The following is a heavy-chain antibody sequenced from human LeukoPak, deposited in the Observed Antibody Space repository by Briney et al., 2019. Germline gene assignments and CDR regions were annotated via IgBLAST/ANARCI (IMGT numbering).Heavy chain of an antibody. CDR2: IYSSGST. D-gene: IGHD5/OR15-5a*01. J-gene: IGHJ4*02. CDR3: ARVAHDLYPYYFDY. V-gene: IGHV4-61*02. CDR1: GYSISSGSYY. Sequence: PSETLSLTCGVSGYSISSGSYYWSWIRQPAGKGLEWIGRIYSSGSTYYSPSLKNRVTISVDTSKNQFSLKLSSVTAADTAVYYCARVAHDLYPYYFDYWGQGTLVTVSS.